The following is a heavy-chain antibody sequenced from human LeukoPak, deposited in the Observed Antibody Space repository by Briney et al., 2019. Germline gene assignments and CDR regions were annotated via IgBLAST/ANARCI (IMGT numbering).Heavy chain of an antibody. V-gene: IGHV4-61*01. CDR2: IYYSGST. Sequence: SETLSLTCTVSGGSVSSGSYYWSWIRQPPGKGLEWIGYIYYSGSTNYNPSLKSRVTISVDTSKNQFSLKLSSVTAADTAVYHCARGSRYSSGWYEDYWGQGTLVTVSS. J-gene: IGHJ4*02. CDR3: ARGSRYSSGWYEDY. D-gene: IGHD6-19*01. CDR1: GGSVSSGSYY.